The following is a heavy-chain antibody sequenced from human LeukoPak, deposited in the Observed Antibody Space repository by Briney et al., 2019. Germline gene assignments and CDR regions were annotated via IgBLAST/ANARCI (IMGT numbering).Heavy chain of an antibody. CDR3: ARLSRGAAAGFDY. D-gene: IGHD6-13*01. CDR2: IYYSGST. Sequence: SETLSLTCTVSGGSISSYYWSWIRQPPGKGLEWVGYIYYSGSTNYHPSLKSRVPLPVDPSKEQFSLRMTSVAAADTAVYYCARLSRGAAAGFDYWGQGTLVTVSS. CDR1: GGSISSYY. J-gene: IGHJ4*02. V-gene: IGHV4-59*08.